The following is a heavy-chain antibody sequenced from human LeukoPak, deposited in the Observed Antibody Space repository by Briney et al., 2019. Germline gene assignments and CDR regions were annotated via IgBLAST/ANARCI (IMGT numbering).Heavy chain of an antibody. V-gene: IGHV4-38-2*02. J-gene: IGHJ4*02. CDR3: ARDGSGYRYGYHY. CDR1: GYSISSGYY. D-gene: IGHD5-18*01. Sequence: SETLSLTCGVSGYSISSGYYWGWIRQPPGRGLEWIGSIYHSGYTYYSSSLKSRVTISVDTSKNQFSLKLSSVTAADTAVYYRARDGSGYRYGYHYWGQGTLVTVFS. CDR2: IYHSGYT.